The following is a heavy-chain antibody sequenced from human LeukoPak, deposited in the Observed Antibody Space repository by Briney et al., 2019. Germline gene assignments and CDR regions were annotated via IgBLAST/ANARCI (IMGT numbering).Heavy chain of an antibody. D-gene: IGHD4-17*01. J-gene: IGHJ4*02. Sequence: GASVKVSCKASGGTFSSYAISWVRQAPGQGLEWMGRIIPILGIANYAQKLQGRVTMTTDTSTSTAYMELRSLRSDDTAVYYCARDGASDYGAHFDYWGQGTLVTVSS. CDR2: IIPILGIA. CDR1: GGTFSSYA. CDR3: ARDGASDYGAHFDY. V-gene: IGHV1-69*04.